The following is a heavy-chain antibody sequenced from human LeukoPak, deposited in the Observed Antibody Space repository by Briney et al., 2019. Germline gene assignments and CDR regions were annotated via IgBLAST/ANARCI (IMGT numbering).Heavy chain of an antibody. Sequence: TGGSLRLSCAASGFTFSDYYMSWIRQAPGKGLEWVSYISSSSSYTNYADSVTGRFTISKDNAKNSLYLQMNSLRAEDTAVYNCARGGQLWPTLTDYWGQGTLVTVSS. V-gene: IGHV3-11*06. CDR2: ISSSSSYT. D-gene: IGHD5-18*01. CDR3: ARGGQLWPTLTDY. CDR1: GFTFSDYY. J-gene: IGHJ4*02.